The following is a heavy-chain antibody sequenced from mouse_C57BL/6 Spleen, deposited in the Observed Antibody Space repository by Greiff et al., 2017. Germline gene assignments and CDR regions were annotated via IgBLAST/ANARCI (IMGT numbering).Heavy chain of an antibody. D-gene: IGHD2-4*01. CDR3: ARFDYLFAY. CDR2: IYPGDGDT. CDR1: GYAFSSYW. Sequence: LQESGAELVKPGASVKISCKASGYAFSSYWMNWVKQRPGKGLEWIGQIYPGDGDTNYNGKFKGKATLTADKSSSTAYMQLSSLTSEDSAVYFCARFDYLFAYWGQGTLVTVSA. J-gene: IGHJ3*01. V-gene: IGHV1-80*01.